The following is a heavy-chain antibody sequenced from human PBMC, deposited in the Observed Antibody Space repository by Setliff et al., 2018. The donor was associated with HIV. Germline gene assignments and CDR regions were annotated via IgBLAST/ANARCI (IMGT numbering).Heavy chain of an antibody. J-gene: IGHJ6*02. CDR3: ARRSIVGSTRGYYYYALDV. CDR2: IYTSGST. V-gene: IGHV4-4*09. D-gene: IGHD1-26*01. CDR1: GGSISSYY. Sequence: SETLSLTCTVSGGSISSYYWSWIRQPPGKGLEWIGYIYTSGSTNYNPSLKSRVTMSLDTSKNQVSLKLTSVTAADTAVYYCARRSIVGSTRGYYYYALDVWGQGTTVTVS.